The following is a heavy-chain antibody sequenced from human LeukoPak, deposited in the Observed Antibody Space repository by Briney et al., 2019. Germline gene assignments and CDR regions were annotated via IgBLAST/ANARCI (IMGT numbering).Heavy chain of an antibody. CDR3: ARDWGYSYGYAIDY. D-gene: IGHD5-18*01. Sequence: PGGSLRLSCGASGFTFSSYWMHWVRQAPGKGLVWISRINSDGSTTSYADSVKGRFTISRDNAKNTLYLQMNSLRAEDTAVYYCARDWGYSYGYAIDYWGQGTLVTVSS. V-gene: IGHV3-74*01. CDR1: GFTFSSYW. J-gene: IGHJ4*02. CDR2: INSDGSTT.